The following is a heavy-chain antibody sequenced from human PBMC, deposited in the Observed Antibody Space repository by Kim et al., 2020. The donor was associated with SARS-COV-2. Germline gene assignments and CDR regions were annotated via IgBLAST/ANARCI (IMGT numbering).Heavy chain of an antibody. J-gene: IGHJ6*02. D-gene: IGHD1-1*01. CDR3: ARNDDVSYYYGMDV. Sequence: SETLSLTCTVSGGSISSGDYYWSWIRQPPGKGLEWIGYIYYSGSTYYNPSLKSRVTISVDTSKNQFSLKLSSVTAADTAVYYCARNDDVSYYYGMDVWGQGTTVTVSS. CDR2: IYYSGST. CDR1: GGSISSGDYY. V-gene: IGHV4-30-4*01.